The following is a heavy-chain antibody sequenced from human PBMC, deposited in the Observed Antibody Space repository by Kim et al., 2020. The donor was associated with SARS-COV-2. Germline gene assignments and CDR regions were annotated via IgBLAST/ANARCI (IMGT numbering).Heavy chain of an antibody. CDR3: ARDLVVGGLDY. D-gene: IGHD2-15*01. CDR2: IYSGGST. V-gene: IGHV3-66*01. CDR1: GFTVSSNY. Sequence: VGSLRLSCAASGFTVSSNYMSWVRQAPGKGLEWVSVIYSGGSTYYADSVKGRFTISRDNSKNTLYLQMNSLRAEDTAVYYCARDLVVGGLDYWGQGTLVTVSS. J-gene: IGHJ4*02.